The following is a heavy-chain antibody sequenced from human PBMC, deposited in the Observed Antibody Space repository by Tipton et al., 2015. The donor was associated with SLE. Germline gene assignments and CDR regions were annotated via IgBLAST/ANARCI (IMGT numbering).Heavy chain of an antibody. J-gene: IGHJ2*01. CDR2: IYYSGST. CDR1: GYSISSGYY. D-gene: IGHD5-24*01. V-gene: IGHV4-38-2*02. CDR3: ARDELDWYFDL. Sequence: TLSLTCAVSGYSISSGYYWGWIRQPPGKALEWIGYIYYSGSTNYNPSLKSRVTISIDTSKNQFSLKLSSVTAADTAVYYCARDELDWYFDLWGRGTLVTVSS.